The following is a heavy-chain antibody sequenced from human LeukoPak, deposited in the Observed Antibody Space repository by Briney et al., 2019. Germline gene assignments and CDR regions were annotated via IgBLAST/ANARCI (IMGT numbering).Heavy chain of an antibody. J-gene: IGHJ5*02. V-gene: IGHV4-59*12. CDR2: IYYSGST. CDR3: ARGGGSSSWYNWFDP. CDR1: GGSISSYY. Sequence: KPSETLSLTCTVSGGSISSYYWSWVQQPPGKGLEWIGYIYYSGSTNYNPSLKSRVTISVDTSKNQFSLKLSSVTAADTAVYYCARGGGSSSWYNWFDPWGQGTLVTVSS. D-gene: IGHD6-13*01.